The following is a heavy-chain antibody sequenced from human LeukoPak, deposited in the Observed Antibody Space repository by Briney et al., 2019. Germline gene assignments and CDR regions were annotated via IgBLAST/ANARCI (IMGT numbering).Heavy chain of an antibody. CDR1: GGSISSYY. CDR2: VYTSGNT. V-gene: IGHV4-4*07. CDR3: ARDGDYFDSSGYYF. J-gene: IGHJ4*02. Sequence: PSETLSLTCTVSGGSISSYYWRWIRQPAEKGLEWIGHVYTSGNTNYNPSLKSRVTMSVDTSKNQFSLKLRSVTAADTAVYYCARDGDYFDSSGYYFWGQGTLVTVSS. D-gene: IGHD3-22*01.